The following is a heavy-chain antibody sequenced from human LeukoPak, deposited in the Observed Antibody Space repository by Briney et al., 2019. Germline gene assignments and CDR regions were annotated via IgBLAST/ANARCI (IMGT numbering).Heavy chain of an antibody. CDR1: GGSISSSY. J-gene: IGHJ2*01. Sequence: PSETLSLTCTVSGGSISSSYWSWIRQPPGKGLEWIGYVYYSGSTNYNPSLKSRVTISVDTSKNQFSLKLSSVTAADTAVYYCAREVGSSSWYSWWYFDLWGRGTLVTVSS. V-gene: IGHV4-59*12. CDR2: VYYSGST. CDR3: AREVGSSSWYSWWYFDL. D-gene: IGHD6-13*01.